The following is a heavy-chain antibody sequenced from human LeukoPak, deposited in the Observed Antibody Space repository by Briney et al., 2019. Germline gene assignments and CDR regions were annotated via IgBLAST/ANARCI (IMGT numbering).Heavy chain of an antibody. CDR1: GFTFSSYW. CDR2: ISIDGSNT. D-gene: IGHD6-13*01. J-gene: IGHJ5*02. CDR3: ARAAAGGNWFDP. V-gene: IGHV3-74*03. Sequence: GGSLRLSCAASGFTFSSYWMHWVRQVPGRGLVWVSRISIDGSNTKYADPVKGRFTISRDNAKNTLYLQMNSLRAEDTAVYYCARAAAGGNWFDPWGQGTLVTVSS.